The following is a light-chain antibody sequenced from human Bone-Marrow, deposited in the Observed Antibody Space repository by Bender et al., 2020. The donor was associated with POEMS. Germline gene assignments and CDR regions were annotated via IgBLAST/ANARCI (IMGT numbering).Light chain of an antibody. CDR1: SSDVGSFDF. Sequence: QSALTQPASVSGSPGQSITISCTETSSDVGSFDFVSWYQKHPSKAPQLIIYEGSQRPSGISNRFSGSKSGNTASLTISGLQAEDEADYYCSSYTSSSALYVFGTGTKVTVL. CDR3: SSYTSSSALYV. CDR2: EGS. V-gene: IGLV2-14*02. J-gene: IGLJ1*01.